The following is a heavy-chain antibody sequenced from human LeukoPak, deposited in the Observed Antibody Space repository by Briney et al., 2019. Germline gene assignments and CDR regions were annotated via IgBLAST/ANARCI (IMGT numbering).Heavy chain of an antibody. CDR3: AREAVTTLDFDY. V-gene: IGHV3-30*19. Sequence: GGSLRLSCAASRFTFSSYGMHWVRQAPGKGLEWVAVISYDGSNKYYADSVKGRFTISRDSSKNTLYLQMNSLRAEDTAVYYCAREAVTTLDFDYWGQGTLVTVSS. CDR2: ISYDGSNK. CDR1: RFTFSSYG. J-gene: IGHJ4*02. D-gene: IGHD4-11*01.